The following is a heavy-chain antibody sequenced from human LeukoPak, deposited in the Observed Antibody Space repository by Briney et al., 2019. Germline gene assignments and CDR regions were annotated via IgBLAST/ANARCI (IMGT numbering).Heavy chain of an antibody. CDR2: IIPIFGTA. CDR3: ASFDWNDLNWFDP. V-gene: IGHV1-69*06. CDR1: GGTFSSYA. Sequence: SVKVSCKASGGTFSSYAISWVRQAPGLGLEWMGGIIPIFGTANYAQKFQGRVTITADKSTSTAYMELSSLRSEDTAVYYCASFDWNDLNWFDPWGQGTLVTVSS. J-gene: IGHJ5*02. D-gene: IGHD1-1*01.